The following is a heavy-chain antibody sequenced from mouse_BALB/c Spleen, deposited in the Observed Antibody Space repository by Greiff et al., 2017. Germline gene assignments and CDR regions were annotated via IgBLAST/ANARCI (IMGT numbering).Heavy chain of an antibody. CDR2: ISYDGSN. D-gene: IGHD2-14*01. V-gene: IGHV3-6*02. CDR1: GYSITSGYY. Sequence: VQLKESGPGLVKPSQSLSLTCSVTGYSITSGYYWNWIRQFPGNKLEWMGYISYDGSNNYNPSLKNRISITRDTSKNQFFLKLNSVTTEDTATYYCAREGLGRYEGSAMDYWGQGTSVTVSS. CDR3: AREGLGRYEGSAMDY. J-gene: IGHJ4*01.